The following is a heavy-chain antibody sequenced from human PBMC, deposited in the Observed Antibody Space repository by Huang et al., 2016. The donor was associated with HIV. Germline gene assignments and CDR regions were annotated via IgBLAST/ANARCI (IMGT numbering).Heavy chain of an antibody. CDR1: GFTFSTYG. V-gene: IGHV3-30*02. CDR3: ARGYGTDY. CDR2: IRSDGSNE. J-gene: IGHJ4*02. Sequence: QVQLVESGGGVVQPGGSLRLTCAASGFTFSTYGMHWVRQAPGKGLEWVAFIRSDGSNEYYADSLKGRFTISRDNSKKTLYLQMNRLRVEDTAVYYCARGYGTDYWGQGILVTVSS. D-gene: IGHD5-18*01.